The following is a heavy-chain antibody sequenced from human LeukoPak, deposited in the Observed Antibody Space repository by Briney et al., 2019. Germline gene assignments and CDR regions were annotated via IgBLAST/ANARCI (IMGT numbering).Heavy chain of an antibody. V-gene: IGHV4-34*01. CDR3: ARGEVIISY. CDR2: INHSGST. CDR1: GGSFSGYY. D-gene: IGHD3-10*01. J-gene: IGHJ4*02. Sequence: SETLSLTCAASGGSFSGYYWSWIRQPPGKGLEWVGEINHSGSTNYNPSLKSRVTISVDTSKNQFSLKLSSVTAADTAVYYCARGEVIISYWGQGTLVTVSS.